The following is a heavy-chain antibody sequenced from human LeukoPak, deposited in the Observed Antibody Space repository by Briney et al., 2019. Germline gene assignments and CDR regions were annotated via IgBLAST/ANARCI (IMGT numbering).Heavy chain of an antibody. Sequence: GGSLRLSCIASGFTFSSSAMSWVRQAPGKGLEWVGRIKIKTDGGTIEYGAPVKGRFTISRDDSKNTLYLQMNTLETEDTGVYYCTRISGSSSGPFDYWGQGSLVTVSS. D-gene: IGHD1-26*01. V-gene: IGHV3-15*01. CDR1: GFTFSSSA. CDR3: TRISGSSSGPFDY. CDR2: IKIKTDGGTI. J-gene: IGHJ4*02.